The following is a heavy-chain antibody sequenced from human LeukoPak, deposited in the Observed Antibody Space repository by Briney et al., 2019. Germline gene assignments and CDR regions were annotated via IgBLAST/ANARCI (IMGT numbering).Heavy chain of an antibody. V-gene: IGHV3-21*01. CDR2: ISSSSSYI. Sequence: GGSLRLSCADSGFTFSSYSMNWVRQAPGKGLEWVSSISSSSSYIYYADSVKGRFTISRDNAKNPLYLQMNSLRAEDTAVYYCARDGLYYDFWSGYSPYYFDYWGQGTLVTVSS. D-gene: IGHD3-3*01. J-gene: IGHJ4*02. CDR3: ARDGLYYDFWSGYSPYYFDY. CDR1: GFTFSSYS.